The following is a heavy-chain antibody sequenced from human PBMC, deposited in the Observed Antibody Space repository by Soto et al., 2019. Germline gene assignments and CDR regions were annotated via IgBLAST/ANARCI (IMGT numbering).Heavy chain of an antibody. D-gene: IGHD6-13*01. CDR1: GFTVSSTY. J-gene: IGHJ6*02. CDR2: IYGGLTT. V-gene: IGHV3-53*01. Sequence: SCAASGFTVSSTYMTWVRQAPGKGLEWVSVIYGGLTTSYADSVKGRFTISRDNSKNTLFLQMNSLRAEDTAVYYCARDRIEAAGTPRFNYYYGMDVWAQGTTVTVSS. CDR3: ARDRIEAAGTPRFNYYYGMDV.